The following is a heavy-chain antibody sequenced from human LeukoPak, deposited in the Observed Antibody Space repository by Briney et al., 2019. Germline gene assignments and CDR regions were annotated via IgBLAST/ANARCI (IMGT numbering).Heavy chain of an antibody. J-gene: IGHJ4*02. D-gene: IGHD3-10*01. V-gene: IGHV4-59*01. CDR3: ASISSGR. CDR2: IYYSGST. Sequence: SETLSLTCTVSGGSISSYYWSWIRQPPGKGLEWIGYIYYSGSTNYNPSLKSRVTISVDTSKNQFSLKLSSVTAADTAVYYCASISSGRWGQGTLVTVSS. CDR1: GGSISSYY.